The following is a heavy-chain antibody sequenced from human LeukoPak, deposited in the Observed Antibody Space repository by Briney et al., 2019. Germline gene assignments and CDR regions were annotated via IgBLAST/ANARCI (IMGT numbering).Heavy chain of an antibody. CDR2: IYSGGTT. D-gene: IGHD3-22*01. V-gene: IGHV3-53*01. CDR1: GFTVSGNY. J-gene: IGHJ4*02. CDR3: ARHDSGYGPFDY. Sequence: GGSLRLSCAVSGFTVSGNYMSWVRQAPGKGLVWVSVIYSGGTTYYADSVKGRFTISRDNSKNTLYLQMNSLRAEDTAVYYCARHDSGYGPFDYWGRGTLVTVSS.